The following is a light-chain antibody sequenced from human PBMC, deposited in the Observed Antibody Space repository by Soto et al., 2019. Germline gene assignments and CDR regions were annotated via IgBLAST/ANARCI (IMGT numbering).Light chain of an antibody. Sequence: QAVVTQPPSVSGSPGHSVAISCTGTSSDVGSYNRVSWYQQPPGSAPKLMIYDVSNRPSGVPDRFSGSKSGNAASLTISGLQAEDEADYYCSSYTSSNTYVFGTGTKVTVL. CDR3: SSYTSSNTYV. J-gene: IGLJ1*01. CDR2: DVS. V-gene: IGLV2-18*02. CDR1: SSDVGSYNR.